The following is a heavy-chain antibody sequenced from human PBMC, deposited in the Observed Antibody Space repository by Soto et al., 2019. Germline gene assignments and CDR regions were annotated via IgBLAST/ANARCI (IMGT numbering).Heavy chain of an antibody. CDR2: ISGSGGST. Sequence: GGSLRLSCAASGFTFSSYAMSWGRQAPGKGLEWVSAISGSGGSTYYADSVKGRFTISRDNSKNTLYLQMNSLRAEDTAVYYCAKNIRFLEWLSPAFDYWGQGTLVTVSS. CDR1: GFTFSSYA. D-gene: IGHD3-3*01. CDR3: AKNIRFLEWLSPAFDY. J-gene: IGHJ4*02. V-gene: IGHV3-23*01.